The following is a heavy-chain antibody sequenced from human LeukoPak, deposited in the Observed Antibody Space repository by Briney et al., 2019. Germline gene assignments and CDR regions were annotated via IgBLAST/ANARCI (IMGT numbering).Heavy chain of an antibody. CDR1: GYTFTSND. CDR2: MNPNSGNT. J-gene: IGHJ4*02. V-gene: IGHV1-8*01. CDR3: ARGTVCGSGGKCSGSWYYDY. Sequence: ASVKVSCKASGYTFTSNDINWVRQATGQGLEWMGWMNPNSGNTGYAQKFQGRVAMTRSTSISTAYMELSSLRSEDTAVYYCARGTVCGSGGKCSGSWYYDYWGQGTLVTVSS. D-gene: IGHD6-13*01.